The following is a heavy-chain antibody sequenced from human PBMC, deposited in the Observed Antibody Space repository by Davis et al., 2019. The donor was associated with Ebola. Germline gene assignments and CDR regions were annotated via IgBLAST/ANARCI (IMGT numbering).Heavy chain of an antibody. Sequence: GESLKISCAASGFTFSNYWMAWGRQAPGKGLEWVAHIKEDGSVKDYVDSVKGRFTISRDNAKKSVYLQMSSLRAEDTAMYYCARDGLPAALNFWGQGTLVTVSS. J-gene: IGHJ4*02. CDR3: ARDGLPAALNF. V-gene: IGHV3-7*05. CDR2: IKEDGSVK. CDR1: GFTFSNYW. D-gene: IGHD2-2*01.